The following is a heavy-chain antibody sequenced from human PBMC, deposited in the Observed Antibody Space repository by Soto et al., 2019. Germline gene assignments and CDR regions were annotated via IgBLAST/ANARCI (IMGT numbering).Heavy chain of an antibody. V-gene: IGHV3-33*01. CDR3: ARSYGDYSYYYYMDV. CDR2: IWYDGSNK. D-gene: IGHD4-17*01. J-gene: IGHJ6*03. Sequence: GGSLRLSCAASGFTFSSYGMHWVRQAPGKGLEWVAVIWYDGSNKYYADSVKGRFTISRDNSKNTLYLQMNSLRAEDTAVYYCARSYGDYSYYYYMDVWGKGTTVTVSS. CDR1: GFTFSSYG.